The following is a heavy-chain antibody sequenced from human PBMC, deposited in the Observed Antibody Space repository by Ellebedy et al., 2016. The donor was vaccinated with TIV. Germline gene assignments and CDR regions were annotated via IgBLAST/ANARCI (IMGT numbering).Heavy chain of an antibody. V-gene: IGHV5-10-1*01. D-gene: IGHD3-10*01. J-gene: IGHJ5*02. Sequence: GESLKISCKGSGYSFTSYWISWVRQMPGKGLEWMGMIDPSDSYTNYSPSFQGHVTISADKSISTAYLQWSSLKASDTAMYYCARSLEATHRWFDPWGQGTLVTVSS. CDR1: GYSFTSYW. CDR2: IDPSDSYT. CDR3: ARSLEATHRWFDP.